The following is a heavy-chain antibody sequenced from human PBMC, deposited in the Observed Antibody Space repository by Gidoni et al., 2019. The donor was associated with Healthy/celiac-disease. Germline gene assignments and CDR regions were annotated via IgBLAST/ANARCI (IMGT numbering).Heavy chain of an antibody. CDR3: ASRVERFLEWVEAYFDY. V-gene: IGHV4-39*01. CDR2: IYYSGST. CDR1: GGSISSSSYY. Sequence: QLQLQESGPGLVKPSETLSLTCTVSGGSISSSSYYWGWIRQPPGKGLEWIGSIYYSGSTYYNPSLKSRVTISVDTSKNQFSLKLSSVTAADTAVYYCASRVERFLEWVEAYFDYWGQGTLVTVSS. D-gene: IGHD3-3*01. J-gene: IGHJ4*02.